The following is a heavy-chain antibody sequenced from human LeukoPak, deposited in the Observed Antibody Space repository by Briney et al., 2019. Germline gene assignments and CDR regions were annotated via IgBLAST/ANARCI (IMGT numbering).Heavy chain of an antibody. J-gene: IGHJ6*03. D-gene: IGHD3-3*01. CDR2: IRFDGTSK. CDR3: SNPSLSDPSGHYSSMYV. V-gene: IGHV3-30*02. Sequence: GGSLRLSCAASGFTLRKFGMHWVPEAPGKGREGGAFIRFDGTSKFYADFLKARFTFSRDNSQNRVCGQQNNLSSEDTALYLCSNPSLSDPSGHYSSMYVWGKGTTVTVSS. CDR1: GFTLRKFG.